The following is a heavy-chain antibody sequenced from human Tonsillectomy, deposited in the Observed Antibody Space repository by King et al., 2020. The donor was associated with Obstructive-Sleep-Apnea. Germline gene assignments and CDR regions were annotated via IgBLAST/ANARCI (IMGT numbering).Heavy chain of an antibody. Sequence: VQLVESGGGLVKPGGSLRLSCTASGFTFSGYSMNWVRQAPGKGLEWVSSISSSSSYIYYADSLKGRFTISRDNAKNSLYLQMNSLRVEDTAVYYCARGKYYGSGTLRRTPTKNWFDPWGQGTLVTVSS. J-gene: IGHJ5*02. CDR2: ISSSSSYI. CDR1: GFTFSGYS. CDR3: ARGKYYGSGTLRRTPTKNWFDP. V-gene: IGHV3-21*01. D-gene: IGHD3-10*01.